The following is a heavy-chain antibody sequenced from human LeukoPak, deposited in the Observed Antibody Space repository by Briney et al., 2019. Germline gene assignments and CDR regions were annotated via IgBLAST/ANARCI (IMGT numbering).Heavy chain of an antibody. Sequence: GGSLRLSCAASGFTFSNNAMHWVRQAPGKGLEWVSAINGGGSGTFYADSVKGRFTISRDNSKNTLYLQMTSLRAEDTAEYYCAKSLFTSATGTGRAFHIWGQGTMVTVSS. CDR1: GFTFSNNA. CDR3: AKSLFTSATGTGRAFHI. D-gene: IGHD1-1*01. J-gene: IGHJ3*02. V-gene: IGHV3-23*01. CDR2: INGGGSGT.